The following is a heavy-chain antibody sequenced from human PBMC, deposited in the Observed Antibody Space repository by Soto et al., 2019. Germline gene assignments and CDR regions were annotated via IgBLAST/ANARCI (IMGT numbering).Heavy chain of an antibody. CDR1: GFTFSSYA. Sequence: GGSLRLSCAASGFTFSSYAMHWVRQAPGKGLEWVAVISYDGSNKYYADSVKGRFTISRDNSKNTLYLQMNSLRAEDTAVYYCAREVAGDKYYYFGMDVWGQGTTVTVSS. V-gene: IGHV3-30-3*01. CDR2: ISYDGSNK. D-gene: IGHD6-19*01. J-gene: IGHJ6*02. CDR3: AREVAGDKYYYFGMDV.